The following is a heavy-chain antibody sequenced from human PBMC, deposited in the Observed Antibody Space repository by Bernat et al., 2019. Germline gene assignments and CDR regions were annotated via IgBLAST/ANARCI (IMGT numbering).Heavy chain of an antibody. CDR1: GFTFSSYA. J-gene: IGHJ3*02. V-gene: IGHV3-23*01. CDR2: LSGSGCST. D-gene: IGHD3-22*01. CDR3: AKLTRTMIVVVITPVDAFDI. Sequence: EVQLLESGGGLVQPGGSLRLSCAASGFTFSSYAMSWVRQAPGKGLEWVFALSGSGCSTKYAAPWTCLFTISRDNATNTLYLQMNSLGAEDTAVYYCAKLTRTMIVVVITPVDAFDIWGQGTMVTVSS.